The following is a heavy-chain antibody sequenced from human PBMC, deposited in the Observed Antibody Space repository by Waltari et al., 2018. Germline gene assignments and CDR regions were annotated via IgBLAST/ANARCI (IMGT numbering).Heavy chain of an antibody. Sequence: EVQLVESGGGLIQPGGSLRLSCAASGFPVSSTYMSWVRQAPGKGLEWVSVIYSGGSTYYADSVKGRFTISRDNSKNTLYLQMNSLRAEDTAVYYCARDPISGGDSLDYWGQGTLVTVSS. D-gene: IGHD2-21*01. CDR3: ARDPISGGDSLDY. CDR2: IYSGGST. J-gene: IGHJ4*02. V-gene: IGHV3-53*01. CDR1: GFPVSSTY.